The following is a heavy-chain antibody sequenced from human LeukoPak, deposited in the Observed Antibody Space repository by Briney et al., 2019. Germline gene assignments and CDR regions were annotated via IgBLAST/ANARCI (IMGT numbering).Heavy chain of an antibody. D-gene: IGHD6-19*01. CDR3: ARDLPDYYSSGWYLDY. CDR1: GFTFSTYA. CDR2: ISHDGRNE. Sequence: AGGSLRLSCAASGFTFSTYALHWVRQTPGKGLEWVAVISHDGRNEYYADSVKGRFTISRDNSKNTLYLQMNSLRAEDTAVYYCARDLPDYYSSGWYLDYWGQGTLVTVSS. J-gene: IGHJ4*02. V-gene: IGHV3-30*04.